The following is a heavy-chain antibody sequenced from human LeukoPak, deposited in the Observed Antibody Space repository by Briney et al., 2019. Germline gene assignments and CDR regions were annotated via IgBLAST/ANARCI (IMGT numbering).Heavy chain of an antibody. V-gene: IGHV1-2*02. J-gene: IGHJ4*02. Sequence: ASVKVSCKASGYTFTGYYMHWVRQAPGQGLEWMGWINPNSGGTNYAQKFQGRVTMTRDTSISTAYMELSRLRSDDTAVYYCARPDYYDSSGKPPAQTWGQGTLVTVSS. CDR3: ARPDYYDSSGKPPAQT. CDR2: INPNSGGT. D-gene: IGHD3-22*01. CDR1: GYTFTGYY.